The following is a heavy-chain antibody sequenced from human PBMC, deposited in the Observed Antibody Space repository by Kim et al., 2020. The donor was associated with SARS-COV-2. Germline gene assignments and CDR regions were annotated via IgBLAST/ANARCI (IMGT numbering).Heavy chain of an antibody. V-gene: IGHV3-7*01. Sequence: GSEKDYVESVKGRFTVSRDNAKNSVFLQMNSLRADDTAVYYCVRLDGDYGYWGQGTLVTVSS. CDR3: VRLDGDYGY. D-gene: IGHD4-17*01. J-gene: IGHJ4*02. CDR2: GSEK.